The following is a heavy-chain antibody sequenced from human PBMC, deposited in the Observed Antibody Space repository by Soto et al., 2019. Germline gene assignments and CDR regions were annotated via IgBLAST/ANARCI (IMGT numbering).Heavy chain of an antibody. CDR3: AREAFGDSVPGY. J-gene: IGHJ4*02. CDR1: GYTSTTSY. Sequence: QVQLLQSGAEVKKPGAAVKVSCEASGYTSTTSYIHWVRQAPGQGLEWMGIINPSGGSTSYAQKFQGRVTMPTDTSTSTVYLEISSLRSEDTAVYYCAREAFGDSVPGYWGQGTLVTVSS. CDR2: INPSGGST. D-gene: IGHD4-17*01. V-gene: IGHV1-46*01.